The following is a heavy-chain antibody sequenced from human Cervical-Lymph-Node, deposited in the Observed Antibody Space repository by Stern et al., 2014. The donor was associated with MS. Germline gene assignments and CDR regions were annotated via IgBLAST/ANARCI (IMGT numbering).Heavy chain of an antibody. J-gene: IGHJ3*02. Sequence: EVQLLESGGGLVQPGGSLRLSCVASGFTFSNYAMSWVRQAPGKGLEWVSAIGGRSNGTFYADSVKGRFTISRDNSKYTVFLQMTSLRAEDSAVYYCAKDGIKHKNIPAAFDIWGQGTMVTVSS. CDR2: IGGRSNGT. CDR1: GFTFSNYA. D-gene: IGHD2/OR15-2a*01. CDR3: AKDGIKHKNIPAAFDI. V-gene: IGHV3-23*01.